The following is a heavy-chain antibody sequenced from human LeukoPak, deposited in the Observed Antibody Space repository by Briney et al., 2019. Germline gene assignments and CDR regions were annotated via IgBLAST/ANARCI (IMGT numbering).Heavy chain of an antibody. J-gene: IGHJ4*02. CDR1: GDTFSSYA. CDR3: ARDRLDTYSSSWDYYFDY. Sequence: GASVKVSCKASGDTFSSYAISWVRQAPGQGLEWMGGIIPIFGTANYAQKFQGRVTITADESTSTAYMELSSLRSEDTAVYYCARDRLDTYSSSWDYYFDYWGQGTLVTVSS. V-gene: IGHV1-69*01. CDR2: IIPIFGTA. D-gene: IGHD6-13*01.